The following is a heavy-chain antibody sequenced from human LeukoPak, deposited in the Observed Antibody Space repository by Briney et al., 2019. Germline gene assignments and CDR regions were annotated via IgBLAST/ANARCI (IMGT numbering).Heavy chain of an antibody. V-gene: IGHV3-13*01. CDR1: GFTFRSFD. D-gene: IGHD1-1*01. Sequence: WGSLRLSCAASGFTFRSFDMHGVRQPTGQVLEWVSTIGTASDTYYPGSVEGRFTLSRDNAKNSLYLQMNSLTAGDTAVYYCARGPPRGKYYYMDVWGKGTTVTVSS. CDR3: ARGPPRGKYYYMDV. CDR2: IGTASDT. J-gene: IGHJ6*03.